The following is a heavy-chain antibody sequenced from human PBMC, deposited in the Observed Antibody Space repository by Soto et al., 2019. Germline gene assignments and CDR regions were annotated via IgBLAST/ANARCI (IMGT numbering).Heavy chain of an antibody. J-gene: IGHJ5*02. Sequence: GASVKVSCKASGYTFTSYGIAWVRQAPGQDLEWMGWISAYNGDTNYAQRLQGRGTMTTDTSTSTVYMELKSLKSDDTAVYYCARDQEYSTSGLYWFDLWG. D-gene: IGHD6-6*01. CDR2: ISAYNGDT. CDR1: GYTFTSYG. V-gene: IGHV1-18*04. CDR3: ARDQEYSTSGLYWFDL.